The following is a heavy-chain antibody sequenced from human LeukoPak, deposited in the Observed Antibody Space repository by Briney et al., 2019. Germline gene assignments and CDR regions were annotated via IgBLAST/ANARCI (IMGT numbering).Heavy chain of an antibody. Sequence: SETLSLTCTVSGGSISSYYWSWIRQPPGKGLEWIGEINHSGSTNYNPSLKSRVTISVDTSKNQFSLKLSSVTAADTAVYYCARTRGYSYGCLDYWGQGTLVTVSS. CDR3: ARTRGYSYGCLDY. V-gene: IGHV4-34*01. CDR2: INHSGST. D-gene: IGHD5-18*01. CDR1: GGSISSYY. J-gene: IGHJ4*02.